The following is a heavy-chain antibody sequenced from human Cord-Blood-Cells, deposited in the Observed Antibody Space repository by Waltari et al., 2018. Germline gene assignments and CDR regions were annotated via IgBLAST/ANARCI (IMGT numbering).Heavy chain of an antibody. V-gene: IGHV1-69*12. CDR2: VIPIFGTA. J-gene: IGHJ6*02. CDR1: GCTFSSSA. Sequence: QVQLVQSGAAVKKPGSSVKVSCKASGCTFSSSAISWLRKPPGQGIAWRGGVIPIFGTANYAQKFQGRVTITADESTSTAYMELSSLRSEDTAVYYCARAQVVVVPAAIFHYYYGMDVWGQGTTVTVSS. CDR3: ARAQVVVVPAAIFHYYYGMDV. D-gene: IGHD2-2*01.